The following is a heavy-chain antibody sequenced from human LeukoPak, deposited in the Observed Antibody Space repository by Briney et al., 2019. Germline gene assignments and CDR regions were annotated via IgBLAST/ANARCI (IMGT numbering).Heavy chain of an antibody. CDR3: ARVSSGGGQSTYFDY. D-gene: IGHD1-26*01. V-gene: IGHV3-7*01. Sequence: GGSLRLSCAASGFSFSSYWMSWVRQAPGKGLEWVANIKQDGSEKYYVDSVKGRFTISRENAKNSLYLQLNSLRAGDTAAYYCARVSSGGGQSTYFDYWGRGTLVTVSS. CDR2: IKQDGSEK. J-gene: IGHJ4*02. CDR1: GFSFSSYW.